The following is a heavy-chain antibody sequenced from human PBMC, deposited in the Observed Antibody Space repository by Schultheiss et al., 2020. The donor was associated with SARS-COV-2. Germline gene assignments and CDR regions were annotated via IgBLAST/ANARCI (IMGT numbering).Heavy chain of an antibody. CDR3: ARGTSRWLPDY. J-gene: IGHJ4*02. D-gene: IGHD4-23*01. CDR1: GFTFSSHG. V-gene: IGHV3-33*08. Sequence: GESLKISCVASGFTFSSHGMHWVRQAPGKGLEWVADFWADGTTIYYSDSVKGRFSISRDNSKSTLYLQMNSLRVEDTAVYYCARGTSRWLPDYWGQGTLVTVSS. CDR2: FWADGTTI.